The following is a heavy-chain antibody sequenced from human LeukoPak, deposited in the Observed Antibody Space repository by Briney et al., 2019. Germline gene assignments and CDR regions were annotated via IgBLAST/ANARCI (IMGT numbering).Heavy chain of an antibody. Sequence: ASVKVSCKVSGYTLTELSMHWVRQAPGKGLEWMGGFDPEDGKTIYAQKFQGRVTMTEDTSTDTAYMELSSLRSEDTAVYYCATVVANLGDYVWGSYRHWGQGTLVTVSS. CDR2: FDPEDGKT. CDR3: ATVVANLGDYVWGSYRH. D-gene: IGHD3-16*02. CDR1: GYTLTELS. J-gene: IGHJ4*02. V-gene: IGHV1-24*01.